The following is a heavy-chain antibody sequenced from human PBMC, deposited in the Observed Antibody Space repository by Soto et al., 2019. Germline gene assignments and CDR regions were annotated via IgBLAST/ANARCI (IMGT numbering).Heavy chain of an antibody. D-gene: IGHD6-13*01. Sequence: PLETLSLTCTVSGGSISSGCYYWSWIRQHPGKGLEWIGYIYYSGSTYYNPSLKSRVTISVDTSKNQFSLKLSSVTAADTAVYYCARVRAEQQLPQITFDYWGQGTLVTVSS. CDR3: ARVRAEQQLPQITFDY. J-gene: IGHJ4*02. V-gene: IGHV4-31*03. CDR2: IYYSGST. CDR1: GGSISSGCYY.